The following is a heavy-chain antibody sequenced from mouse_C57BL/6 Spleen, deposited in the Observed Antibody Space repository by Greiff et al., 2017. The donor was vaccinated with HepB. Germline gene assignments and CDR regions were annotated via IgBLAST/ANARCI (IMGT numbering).Heavy chain of an antibody. D-gene: IGHD1-1*01. CDR1: GYTFTSYD. J-gene: IGHJ1*03. CDR2: IYPRDGST. V-gene: IGHV1-85*01. Sequence: QVHVKQSGPELVKPGASVKLSCKASGYTFTSYDINWVKQRPGQGLEWIGWIYPRDGSTKYNEKFKGKATLTVDTSSSTAYMELHSLTSEDSAVYFCARSVLVTTVVAPYWYFDVWGTGTTVTVSS. CDR3: ARSVLVTTVVAPYWYFDV.